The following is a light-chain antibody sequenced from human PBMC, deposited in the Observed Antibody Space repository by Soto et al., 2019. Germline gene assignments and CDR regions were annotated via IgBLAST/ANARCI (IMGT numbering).Light chain of an antibody. J-gene: IGKJ5*01. CDR1: QSISTW. CDR3: QQYNTFPIT. CDR2: KAS. V-gene: IGKV1-5*03. Sequence: DIQMTQSPSTLSASVGDRVTLTCRASQSISTWLAWYQQKPGKAPKLLIYKASSLDSGVPSRFSGSGSGTAFTLTISSLQPDDFSTYYCQQYNTFPITFGQGTRLEIK.